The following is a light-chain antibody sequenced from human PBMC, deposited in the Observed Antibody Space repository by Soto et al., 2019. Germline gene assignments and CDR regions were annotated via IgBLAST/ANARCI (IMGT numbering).Light chain of an antibody. CDR2: DVS. Sequence: QSVLTQPASVSGSPGQSITISCTGTSSDVGGYNYVSWYQQHPGKAPKLVIYDVSNRPSGVSNRFSGSKSGNTASLTISGLQAEDGADYYCSSFTSSSTFYVFGTGTKVTVL. J-gene: IGLJ1*01. CDR1: SSDVGGYNY. CDR3: SSFTSSSTFYV. V-gene: IGLV2-14*01.